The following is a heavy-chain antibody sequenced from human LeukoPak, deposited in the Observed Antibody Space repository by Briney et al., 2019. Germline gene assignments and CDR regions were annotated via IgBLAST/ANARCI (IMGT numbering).Heavy chain of an antibody. CDR3: ASLSYSGSFELAD. D-gene: IGHD1-26*01. V-gene: IGHV4-59*01. Sequence: SETLSLTCTVSGGSISNYYWSWIRQPPGKGLECIGYIYYSGSTNYNPSLKSRVTISIDTSKNQFSLKLNSVTAADTAVYYCASLSYSGSFELADWGQGTLVTVSS. CDR1: GGSISNYY. CDR2: IYYSGST. J-gene: IGHJ4*02.